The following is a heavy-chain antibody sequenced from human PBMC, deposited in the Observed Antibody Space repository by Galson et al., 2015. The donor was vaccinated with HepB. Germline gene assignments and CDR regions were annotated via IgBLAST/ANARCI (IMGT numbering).Heavy chain of an antibody. CDR2: ISYDGSNE. V-gene: IGHV3-30*04. CDR3: ATDFWSGYLRLHYYYGMDV. CDR1: GFTFNTYA. Sequence: SLRLSCAASGFTFNTYAMHWVRQAPGKGLEWVPVISYDGSNEYYADSVRGRFTISRDNSKNTLYLQMNSLRAEDTAVYYCATDFWSGYLRLHYYYGMDVWGQGTTVTVSS. D-gene: IGHD3-3*01. J-gene: IGHJ6*02.